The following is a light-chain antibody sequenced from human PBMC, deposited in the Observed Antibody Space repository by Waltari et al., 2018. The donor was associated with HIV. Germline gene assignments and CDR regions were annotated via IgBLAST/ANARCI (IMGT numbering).Light chain of an antibody. J-gene: IGLJ1*01. CDR3: CSYSGEYV. Sequence: QSVLTQPRSVSGSPGQSVTISCVGINGDVSSDIFVSWYQQYPGKPPRLLIYDVTTRPSAVPHRSSGSKSGDTASLTISGLQADDEADYFCCSYSGEYVFGTGTEVTVL. CDR1: NGDVSSDIF. CDR2: DVT. V-gene: IGLV2-11*01.